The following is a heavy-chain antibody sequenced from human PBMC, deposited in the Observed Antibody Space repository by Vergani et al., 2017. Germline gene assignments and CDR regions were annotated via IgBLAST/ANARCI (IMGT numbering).Heavy chain of an antibody. CDR3: AKEGKSSTPFVAD. D-gene: IGHD2-2*01. CDR1: GFNFNNYG. J-gene: IGHJ4*02. V-gene: IGHV3-23*01. CDR2: INGGRT. Sequence: EVQLLESEGGLVQPGGSLRISCAASGFNFNNYGMSWVRQSPGKGLEWVSAINGGRTYYADSVKDRFTISTDNFKNTLYLQMMSLRAEDTAVYYCAKEGKSSTPFVADWGQGTLVAVSS.